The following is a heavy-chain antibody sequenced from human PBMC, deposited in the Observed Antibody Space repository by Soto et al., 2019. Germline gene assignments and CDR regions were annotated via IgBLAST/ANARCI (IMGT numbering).Heavy chain of an antibody. CDR3: ARGYDFWSGSSPPGY. CDR2: MNPNSGNT. V-gene: IGHV1-8*01. J-gene: IGHJ4*02. Sequence: ASVKVSCTASGYTFTIYDINWVRQATGQGLEWMGWMNPNSGNTGYAQKFQGRVTMTRNTSISTAYMELSSLRSEDTAVYYCARGYDFWSGSSPPGYWGQGTLVTVSS. CDR1: GYTFTIYD. D-gene: IGHD3-3*01.